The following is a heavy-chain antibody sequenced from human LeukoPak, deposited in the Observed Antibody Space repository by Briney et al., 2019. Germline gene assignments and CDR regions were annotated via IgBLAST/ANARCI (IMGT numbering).Heavy chain of an antibody. CDR1: GYTFTNYW. CDR2: IYPGDSDT. D-gene: IGHD6-19*01. J-gene: IGHJ4*02. Sequence: GESLKISCKGSGYTFTNYWIGWVRQMPGKGLEWMGSIYPGDSDTRYRPSFQGQVTISADKSFTTPYLQWSSLKASDTAMYFCARTLSSDTTGWLYFGYWGQGTLVTVSS. CDR3: ARTLSSDTTGWLYFGY. V-gene: IGHV5-51*01.